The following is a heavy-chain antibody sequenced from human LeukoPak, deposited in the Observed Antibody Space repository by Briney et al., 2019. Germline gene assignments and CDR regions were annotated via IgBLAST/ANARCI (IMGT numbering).Heavy chain of an antibody. Sequence: SETLSLTCAVYGGSFSGYYWSWIRQPPGKGLEWIGEINHSGSTNYNPSLKSRVTISVDTSKNQFSLKLSSVTAADTAVYYCARICPFVVVPAAIAGGFDPWGQGTLVTVSS. CDR3: ARICPFVVVPAAIAGGFDP. D-gene: IGHD2-2*01. J-gene: IGHJ5*02. CDR1: GGSFSGYY. V-gene: IGHV4-34*01. CDR2: INHSGST.